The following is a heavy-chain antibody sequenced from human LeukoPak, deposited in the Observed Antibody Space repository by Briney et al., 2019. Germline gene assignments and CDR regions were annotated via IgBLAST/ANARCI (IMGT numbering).Heavy chain of an antibody. Sequence: PGGSLRLSCAASGFTFSNYWMSWVRQAPGKGLEWVANIKEDGSDEYYVDSVKGRFIISRDNVKNSLYLQMNSLRVEDTAVYYCARIGSVYSSSWYTFDWFDPWGQGTLVTVSS. J-gene: IGHJ5*02. CDR3: ARIGSVYSSSWYTFDWFDP. D-gene: IGHD6-13*01. CDR1: GFTFSNYW. CDR2: IKEDGSDE. V-gene: IGHV3-7*01.